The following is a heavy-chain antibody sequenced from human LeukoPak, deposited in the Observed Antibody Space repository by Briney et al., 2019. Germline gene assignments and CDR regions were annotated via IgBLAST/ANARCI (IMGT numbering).Heavy chain of an antibody. Sequence: ASVKVSCKASGYTFVRFGLSWVRQAPGQGLEWMGWISAYNGDTNYAQNLQGRVTMTTDTSTSTAHMELRSLRSDDTAVYYCARDGGYYDSSGYSRRPGDHWGQGTLVTVSS. CDR3: ARDGGYYDSSGYSRRPGDH. D-gene: IGHD3-22*01. CDR1: GYTFVRFG. CDR2: ISAYNGDT. V-gene: IGHV1-18*01. J-gene: IGHJ4*02.